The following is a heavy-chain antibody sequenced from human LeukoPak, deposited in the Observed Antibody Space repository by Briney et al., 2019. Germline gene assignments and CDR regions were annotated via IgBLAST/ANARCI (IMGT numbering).Heavy chain of an antibody. Sequence: GGSLRLSCAASGFTFSSSAMTWVRQAPGKGLDWVSGISSSGDSTYYADSVKGRFTISRDNSKNTLYLQMNSLRAEDTAVYYCAKGETSDYWGQGTLVTVSS. CDR1: GFTFSSSA. D-gene: IGHD1-7*01. CDR2: ISSSGDST. V-gene: IGHV3-23*01. J-gene: IGHJ4*02. CDR3: AKGETSDY.